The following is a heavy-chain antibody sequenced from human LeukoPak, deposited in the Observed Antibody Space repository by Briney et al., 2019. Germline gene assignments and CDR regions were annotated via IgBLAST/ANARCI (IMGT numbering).Heavy chain of an antibody. CDR2: INHSGST. CDR3: AREGYGSGPPPNAFDI. CDR1: GGSFSGYY. V-gene: IGHV4-34*01. J-gene: IGHJ3*02. Sequence: SETLSLTCAVYGGSFSGYYWSWIRQPPGKGLEWIGEINHSGSTNYNPSLKSRVTISVDTSKNQFSLKLSSVTAADTAVYYCAREGYGSGPPPNAFDIWGQGTMVTVSS. D-gene: IGHD3-10*01.